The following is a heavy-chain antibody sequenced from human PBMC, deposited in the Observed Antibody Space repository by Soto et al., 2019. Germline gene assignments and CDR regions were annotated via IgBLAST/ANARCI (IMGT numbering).Heavy chain of an antibody. CDR1: GDSISSSNYF. J-gene: IGHJ4*02. V-gene: IGHV4-39*01. D-gene: IGHD6-19*01. CDR2: IFYSGST. Sequence: QLQLQESGPGLVKPWETLSLICTVSGDSISSSNYFWGWIRQPPGKGLEWIGTIFYSGSTYYNPSLKSRVTISVDTSKNLFSLKLTSVTAADTALYYCARRYGWLYFDYWGQGSLVTVSS. CDR3: ARRYGWLYFDY.